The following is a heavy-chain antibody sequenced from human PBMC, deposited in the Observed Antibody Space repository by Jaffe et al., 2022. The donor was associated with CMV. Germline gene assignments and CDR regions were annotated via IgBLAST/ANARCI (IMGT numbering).Heavy chain of an antibody. Sequence: QVQLQESGPGLVKPSETLSLTCTVSGGSISSYYWSWIRQPPGKGLEWIGYIYYSGSTNYNPSLKSRVTISVDTSKNQFSLKLSSVTAADTAVYYCARRQMVRGVYWFDPWGQGTLVTVSS. V-gene: IGHV4-59*08. D-gene: IGHD3-10*01. CDR2: IYYSGST. CDR3: ARRQMVRGVYWFDP. CDR1: GGSISSYY. J-gene: IGHJ5*02.